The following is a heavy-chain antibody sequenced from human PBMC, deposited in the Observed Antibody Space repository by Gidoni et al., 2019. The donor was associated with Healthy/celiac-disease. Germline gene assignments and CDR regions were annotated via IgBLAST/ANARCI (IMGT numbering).Heavy chain of an antibody. CDR3: ARQTVGATTMGFDP. CDR2: IYYSWST. Sequence: QLQLQESGPGLVKPSETLSLTCTVSGGSISRSSYYWGWLRQPPGKGLEWIASIYYSWSTYYTPSLKSRVTISVDTSKNQFSLKLSSVTAADTAVYYCARQTVGATTMGFDPWGQGTLVTVSS. CDR1: GGSISRSSYY. J-gene: IGHJ5*02. D-gene: IGHD1-26*01. V-gene: IGHV4-39*01.